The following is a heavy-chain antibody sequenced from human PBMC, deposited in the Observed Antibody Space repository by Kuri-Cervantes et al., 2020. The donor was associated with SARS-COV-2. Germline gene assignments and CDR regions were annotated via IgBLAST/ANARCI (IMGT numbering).Heavy chain of an antibody. CDR1: GFSLSTSGMC. J-gene: IGHJ3*02. CDR3: ARIREYYYDSSGSASGAFDI. D-gene: IGHD3-22*01. CDR2: IDWDDDK. Sequence: SGPTLVKPTQTLTLTCTFFGFSLSTSGMCVSRIRQPPGKALEWLARIDWDDDKYYSTPLKTRLTISKDTSKNQVVLTMTNMDPVDTATYYCARIREYYYDSSGSASGAFDIWGQGTMVTVSS. V-gene: IGHV2-70*11.